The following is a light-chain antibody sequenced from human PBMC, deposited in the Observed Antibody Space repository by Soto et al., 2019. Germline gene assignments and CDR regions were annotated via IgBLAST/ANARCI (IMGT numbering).Light chain of an antibody. CDR3: QSYDSSLSGSDYV. J-gene: IGLJ1*01. Sequence: QAVVTQPPSVSGAPGQRVTISCTGSSSNIGAGYDVHWYQRLPGTAPKLLIYGNSNRPSGVPDRFSGSKSGTSASLAITGLQAEDEADYYCQSYDSSLSGSDYVFGTGTKVTVL. CDR1: SSNIGAGYD. CDR2: GNS. V-gene: IGLV1-40*01.